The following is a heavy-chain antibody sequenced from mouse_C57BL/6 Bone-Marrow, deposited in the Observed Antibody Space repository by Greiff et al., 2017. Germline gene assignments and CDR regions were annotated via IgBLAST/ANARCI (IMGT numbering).Heavy chain of an antibody. V-gene: IGHV5-6*01. CDR2: ISRGGSYT. Sequence: DVQLVESGGDLVKPGGSLKLSCAASGFTFSSYGMSWVRQTPDKRLEWVATISRGGSYTYYPDSVKGRFTISRDNAKNTLYLQMSSLKSEDTAMYYCASGGDLLRRAPDVWGTGTTVTVSS. J-gene: IGHJ1*03. D-gene: IGHD1-1*01. CDR3: ASGGDLLRRAPDV. CDR1: GFTFSSYG.